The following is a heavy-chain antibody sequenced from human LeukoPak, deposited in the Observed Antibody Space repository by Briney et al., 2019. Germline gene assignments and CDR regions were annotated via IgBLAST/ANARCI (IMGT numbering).Heavy chain of an antibody. Sequence: SVKVSCKASGGTFSSYAISWVRQAPGQGLEWMGGIIPIFGTANYAQKFQGRVTITTDESTSTAYMELSSLRSEDTAAYYCARRKYDSSGYYRYYFDYWGQGTLVTVSS. CDR3: ARRKYDSSGYYRYYFDY. CDR1: GGTFSSYA. D-gene: IGHD3-22*01. CDR2: IIPIFGTA. V-gene: IGHV1-69*05. J-gene: IGHJ4*02.